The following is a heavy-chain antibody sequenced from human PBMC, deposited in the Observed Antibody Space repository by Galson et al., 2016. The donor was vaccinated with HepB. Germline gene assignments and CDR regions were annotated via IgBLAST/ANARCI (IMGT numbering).Heavy chain of an antibody. D-gene: IGHD3-16*02. Sequence: SLRLSCAASGFSFSRYAMSWVRQAPGKGLDWVSGISGSGGSTHYADSVKGRFTISRDNSKNTLYLQMNSLRVEDTAVYYCAKDYVWGSYLLTHFASWGQGTLVTVSS. V-gene: IGHV3-23*01. CDR1: GFSFSRYA. CDR2: ISGSGGST. CDR3: AKDYVWGSYLLTHFAS. J-gene: IGHJ4*02.